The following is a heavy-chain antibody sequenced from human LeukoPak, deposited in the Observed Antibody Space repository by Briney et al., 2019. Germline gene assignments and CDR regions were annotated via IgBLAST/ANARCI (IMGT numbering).Heavy chain of an antibody. V-gene: IGHV4-59*01. J-gene: IGHJ5*02. CDR2: IYYSGST. Sequence: SETLSLTCAVYGGSFSGYYWSWIRQPPGKGLEWIGYIYYSGSTNYNPSLKSRVTISVDTSKNQFSLKLSSVTAADTAVYYCARGGYYYDTWGQGTLVTVSS. D-gene: IGHD3-22*01. CDR3: ARGGYYYDT. CDR1: GGSFSGYY.